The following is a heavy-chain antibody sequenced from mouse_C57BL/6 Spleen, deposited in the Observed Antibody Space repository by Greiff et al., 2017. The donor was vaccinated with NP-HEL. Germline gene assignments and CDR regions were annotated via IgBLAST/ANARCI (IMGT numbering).Heavy chain of an antibody. Sequence: QVQLQQSGAELVRPGASVKLSCKASGYTFTDYYINWVKQRPGQGLEWIARIYPGSGNTYYNEKFKGKATLTAEKSSSTAYMQLSSLTSEDSAVYFCARETGDAMDYWGQGTSVTVSS. CDR1: GYTFTDYY. CDR3: ARETGDAMDY. D-gene: IGHD4-1*01. CDR2: IYPGSGNT. V-gene: IGHV1-76*01. J-gene: IGHJ4*01.